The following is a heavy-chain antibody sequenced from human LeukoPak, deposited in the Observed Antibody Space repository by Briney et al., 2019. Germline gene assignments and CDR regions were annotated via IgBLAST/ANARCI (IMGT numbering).Heavy chain of an antibody. CDR2: IIPIFGTA. D-gene: IGHD3-9*01. CDR1: GGIFSSYA. CDR3: ARSHYDILTGSLNWFDP. J-gene: IGHJ5*02. Sequence: SVKVSCTASGGIFSSYAISWVRQAPGQGLEWMGGIIPIFGTANYAQKFQGRVTITADESTSTAYMELSSLRSEDTAVYYCARSHYDILTGSLNWFDPWGQGTLVTVSS. V-gene: IGHV1-69*01.